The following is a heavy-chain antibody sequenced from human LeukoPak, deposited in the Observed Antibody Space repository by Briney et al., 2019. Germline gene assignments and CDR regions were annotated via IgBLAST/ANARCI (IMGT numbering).Heavy chain of an antibody. CDR1: GFTFDDYG. CDR3: ARDLSVAGEYYNYYYMDV. Sequence: RPGGSLRLSCAASGFTFDDYGMSWVRQAPGKGLEWVSGINWNGGSTGYADSVKGRFTISRDNAKNSLYLQMNSLRAEDTAVYYCARDLSVAGEYYNYYYMDVWGKGTTVTVSS. CDR2: INWNGGST. V-gene: IGHV3-20*04. D-gene: IGHD6-19*01. J-gene: IGHJ6*03.